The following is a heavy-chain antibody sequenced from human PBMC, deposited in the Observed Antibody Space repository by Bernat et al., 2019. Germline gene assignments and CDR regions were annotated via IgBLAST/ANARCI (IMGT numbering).Heavy chain of an antibody. J-gene: IGHJ6*02. D-gene: IGHD3-3*01. CDR1: GFTFSSYA. Sequence: EVQLLESGGGLVQPGGSLRLSCAASGFTFSSYAMSWVRQAPGKGLEWVSAISGSGGSTYYADSVKGRFTISRDNSKNTLYLQMNSLRAEDTAVYYCAKGDDFWCGYYEYGMDVWGQGTTVTVSS. V-gene: IGHV3-23*01. CDR3: AKGDDFWCGYYEYGMDV. CDR2: ISGSGGST.